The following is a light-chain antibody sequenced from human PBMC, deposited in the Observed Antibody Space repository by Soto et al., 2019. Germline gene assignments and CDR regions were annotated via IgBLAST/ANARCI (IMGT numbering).Light chain of an antibody. V-gene: IGKV1-5*03. J-gene: IGKJ1*01. CDR1: QSITMW. CDR3: QHWTDYSWT. CDR2: KTS. Sequence: DIHMTQSPSTLSASVGDRVTITCRASQSITMWLAWYQQKPGKAPNLLIYKTSSLESGVPSRFSGSGSVTEFILTISSLQPDDFASYYCQHWTDYSWTFGQGLKVEVK.